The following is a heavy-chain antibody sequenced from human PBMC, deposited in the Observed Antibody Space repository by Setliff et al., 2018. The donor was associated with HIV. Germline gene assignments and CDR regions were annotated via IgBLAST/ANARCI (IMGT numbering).Heavy chain of an antibody. Sequence: PSETLSLTCTVSGGSISGSSYYWGWIRQAPGKGLEWIGSVYYSGSTYYNPSLKSRVTISVDTSKNQFSLKLTSVTATDTAVYYCARSRGNYDSSGYYRWDIFDSWGQGTLVTVSS. CDR3: ARSRGNYDSSGYYRWDIFDS. CDR1: GGSISGSSYY. J-gene: IGHJ4*02. V-gene: IGHV4-39*01. CDR2: VYYSGST. D-gene: IGHD3-22*01.